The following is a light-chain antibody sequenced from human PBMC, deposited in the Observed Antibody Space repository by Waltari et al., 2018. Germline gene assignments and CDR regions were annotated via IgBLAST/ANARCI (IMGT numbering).Light chain of an antibody. CDR2: GAS. CDR3: QQYGSSPPLFT. J-gene: IGKJ3*01. V-gene: IGKV3-20*01. Sequence: EIVLTKSPGTLSLSPGERANLSRRASKSVRSSYLAWYQQKPGQAPRLLIYGASSRATGIPDRFSGSGSGTDFTLTISRLEPEDFAVYYCQQYGSSPPLFTFGPGTKVDIK. CDR1: KSVRSSY.